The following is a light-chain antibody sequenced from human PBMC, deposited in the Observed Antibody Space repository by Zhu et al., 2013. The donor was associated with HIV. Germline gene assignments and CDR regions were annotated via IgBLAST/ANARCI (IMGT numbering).Light chain of an antibody. CDR2: DNN. V-gene: IGLV1-51*01. CDR3: GTWDSSLSAGVV. CDR1: SSNIGNNY. Sequence: QSGLTQPPSVSAAPGQKVSISCSGSSSNIGNNYVSWYQQLPGTAPKLLIYDNNKRPSGIPDRFSGSKSGTSATLGITGLQTGDEADYYCGTWDSSLSAGVVFGGGTKLTVL. J-gene: IGLJ2*01.